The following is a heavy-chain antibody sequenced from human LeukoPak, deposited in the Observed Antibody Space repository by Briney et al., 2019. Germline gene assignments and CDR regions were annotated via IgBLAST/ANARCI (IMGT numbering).Heavy chain of an antibody. CDR3: ARVSDYYDSSGYNGWFDP. CDR2: IYHSGST. CDR1: GGSISSGSYY. D-gene: IGHD3-22*01. Sequence: SETLSLTCTVSGGSISSGSYYWGWIRQPPGKGLEWIGSIYHSGSTYYNPSLKSRVTISVDTSKNQFSLKLSSVTAADTAVYYCARVSDYYDSSGYNGWFDPWGQGTLVTVSS. J-gene: IGHJ5*02. V-gene: IGHV4-39*07.